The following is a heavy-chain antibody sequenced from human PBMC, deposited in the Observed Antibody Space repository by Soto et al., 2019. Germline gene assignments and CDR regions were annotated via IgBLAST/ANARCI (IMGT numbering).Heavy chain of an antibody. V-gene: IGHV3-23*01. CDR3: ANGGLRRYDFWSGVIDY. CDR2: ISGSGGST. J-gene: IGHJ4*02. Sequence: GGSLRLSCAASGFTFSSYAMSWVRQAPGKGLEWVSAISGSGGSTYYADSVKGRFTISRDNSKNTLYLQMNSLRAEDTAVYYCANGGLRRYDFWSGVIDYWGQGTLVTVSS. CDR1: GFTFSSYA. D-gene: IGHD3-3*01.